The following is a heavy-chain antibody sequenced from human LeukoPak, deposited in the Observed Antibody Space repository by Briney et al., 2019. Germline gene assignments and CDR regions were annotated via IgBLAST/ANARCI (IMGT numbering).Heavy chain of an antibody. CDR1: GYTFTSYG. CDR2: ISAYNGNT. CDR3: ARDSVVVVPAAIGS. D-gene: IGHD2-2*01. V-gene: IGHV1-18*01. Sequence: ASVKVSCKASGYTFTSYGISWVRQAPGQGLEWMGWISAYNGNTNYAQKLQGRVTMTTDTSTSTAYMELRSLRSDDTAVYYCARDSVVVVPAAIGSWGQGTLVTVSS. J-gene: IGHJ5*02.